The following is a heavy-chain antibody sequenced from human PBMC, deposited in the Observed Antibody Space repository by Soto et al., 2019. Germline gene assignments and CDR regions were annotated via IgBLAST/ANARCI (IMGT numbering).Heavy chain of an antibody. Sequence: QVPLVQSGAEVKKPGASVKVSCKASGYTFTSYGISWVRQAPGQGLEWMGWISAYNGNTNYAQKLQGRVTMTTATSTSTAYTEQRSLRSDDTAVYYCAGDLPYYDFWSGYYVGDYYYYMDVWGKGTTVTVSS. CDR3: AGDLPYYDFWSGYYVGDYYYYMDV. CDR1: GYTFTSYG. CDR2: ISAYNGNT. J-gene: IGHJ6*03. V-gene: IGHV1-18*01. D-gene: IGHD3-3*01.